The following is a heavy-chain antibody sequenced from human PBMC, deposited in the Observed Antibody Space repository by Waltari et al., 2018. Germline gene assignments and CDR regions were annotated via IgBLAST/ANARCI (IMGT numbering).Heavy chain of an antibody. CDR2: IYYSGST. D-gene: IGHD3-22*01. J-gene: IGHJ3*02. Sequence: QVQLQESGPGLVKPSETLSLTCTVSGGSISRYYWSWIRQPPGTGLEWIGYIYYSGSTNYNPSLKSRVTISVDTSKNQFSLKLSSVTAADTAVYYCARASFHDSSGYYPLGAFDIWGQGTMVTVSS. CDR3: ARASFHDSSGYYPLGAFDI. V-gene: IGHV4-59*01. CDR1: GGSISRYY.